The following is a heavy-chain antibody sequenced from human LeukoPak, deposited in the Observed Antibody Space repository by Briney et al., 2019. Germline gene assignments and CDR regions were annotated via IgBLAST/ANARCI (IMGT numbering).Heavy chain of an antibody. V-gene: IGHV4-61*05. CDR3: ARGRQSSGWDPLFDY. Sequence: SETLSLTCTVSGGSISSSSYYWGWIRQPPGKGLEWIGYIYYSGSTNYNPSLKSRVTISVDTSKNQFSLKLSSVTAADTAVYYCARGRQSSGWDPLFDYWGQGTLVTVSS. J-gene: IGHJ4*02. CDR1: GGSISSSSYY. D-gene: IGHD6-19*01. CDR2: IYYSGST.